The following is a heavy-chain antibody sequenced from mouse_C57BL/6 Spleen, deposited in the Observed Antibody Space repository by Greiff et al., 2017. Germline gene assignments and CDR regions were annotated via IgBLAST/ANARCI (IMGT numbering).Heavy chain of an antibody. D-gene: IGHD1-1*01. Sequence: VQLKESGPELVKPGASVKISCKASGYSFTDYNMNWVKQSNGKSLEWIGVINPNYGTTSYNQKFKGKATLTVDQSSSTAYMQLNSLTSEDSAVYYCAREVLYGDYAMDYWGQGTSVTVSS. CDR1: GYSFTDYN. CDR2: INPNYGTT. CDR3: AREVLYGDYAMDY. J-gene: IGHJ4*01. V-gene: IGHV1-39*01.